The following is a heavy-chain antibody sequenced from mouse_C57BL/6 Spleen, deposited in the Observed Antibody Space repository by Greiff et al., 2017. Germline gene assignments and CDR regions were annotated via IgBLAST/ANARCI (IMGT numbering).Heavy chain of an antibody. Sequence: VQLQQSGAELVKPGASVKLSCTASGFNIKAYYMHWVKQRTEQGLEWIGRIDPEDGETKSAPKFPGQATFTADTSSNTAYLRLSILTSEDTAVYYCARSFYYGSFFFDYWGQGTTLTVSS. CDR3: ARSFYYGSFFFDY. CDR1: GFNIKAYY. D-gene: IGHD1-1*01. J-gene: IGHJ2*01. CDR2: IDPEDGET. V-gene: IGHV14-2*01.